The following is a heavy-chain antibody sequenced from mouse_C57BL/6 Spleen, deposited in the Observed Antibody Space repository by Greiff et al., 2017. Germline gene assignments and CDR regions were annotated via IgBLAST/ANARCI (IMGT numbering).Heavy chain of an antibody. V-gene: IGHV1-61*01. J-gene: IGHJ4*01. CDR2: IYPSDSET. D-gene: IGHD2-3*01. CDR3: ARDDGYYAMDY. CDR1: GYTFTSYW. Sequence: QVQLQQPGAELVRPGSSVKLSCKASGYTFTSYWMDWVKQRPGQGLEWIGNIYPSDSETHYNQKFKDKATLTVDKSSSTAYMQLSSLTSEDSAVYYCARDDGYYAMDYWGQGTSVTVSS.